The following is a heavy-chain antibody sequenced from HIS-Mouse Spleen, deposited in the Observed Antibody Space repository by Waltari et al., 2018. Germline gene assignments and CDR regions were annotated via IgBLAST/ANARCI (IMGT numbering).Heavy chain of an antibody. V-gene: IGHV3-30*18. CDR3: AKASSGWLDY. J-gene: IGHJ4*02. CDR2: IAYDGSNK. D-gene: IGHD6-19*01. CDR1: GFTFSSYG. Sequence: QVQLVESGGGVVQPGRSLRLSCAASGFTFSSYGMHWVRQAPGKWMEWVAVIAYDGSNKYYADSVKGRFTIPRDNSKNTLYLQMNSLRAEDTAVYYCAKASSGWLDYWGQGTLVTVSS.